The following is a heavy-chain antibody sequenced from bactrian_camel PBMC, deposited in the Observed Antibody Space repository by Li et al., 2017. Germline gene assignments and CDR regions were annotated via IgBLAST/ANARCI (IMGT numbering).Heavy chain of an antibody. CDR3: RDSDGAG. J-gene: IGHJ4*01. D-gene: IGHD1*01. CDR2: ISYSGGST. Sequence: VQLVESGGGSVQAGESLRLSCVASEYIGCMGWFRQAPGKMREVVSCISYSGGSTYYADSVKGRFTISRDNAKNTLYLHLSILKIEDTAMYYCRDSDGAGRGQGTQVTVS. CDR1: EYIGC. V-gene: IGHV3S60*01.